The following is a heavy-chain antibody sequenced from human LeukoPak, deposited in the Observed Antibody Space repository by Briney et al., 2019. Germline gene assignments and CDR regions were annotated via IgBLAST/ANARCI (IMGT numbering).Heavy chain of an antibody. CDR3: ARDGSLMGPMTYSSSWYEMGAFDI. CDR2: ISYDGSNK. Sequence: GGSLRLSCAASGFTFSSYAMHWVRQAPGKGLEWVAVISYDGSNKYYADSVKGRFTISRDNSKNTLYLQMNSLRAEDTAVYYCARDGSLMGPMTYSSSWYEMGAFDIWGQGTMVTVSS. D-gene: IGHD6-13*01. CDR1: GFTFSSYA. J-gene: IGHJ3*02. V-gene: IGHV3-30-3*01.